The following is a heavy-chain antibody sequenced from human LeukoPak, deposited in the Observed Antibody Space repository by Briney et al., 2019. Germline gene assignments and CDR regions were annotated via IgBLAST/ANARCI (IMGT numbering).Heavy chain of an antibody. D-gene: IGHD3-16*01. V-gene: IGHV3-30*12. J-gene: IGHJ4*02. CDR3: ARDWGNVDY. Sequence: PGGSLRLSCAASGFTFSRYGLHWVRQAPGKGLEWVAFIQYDGSYKYYADSVKGRFTISRDNSKNTLFLQMNTLRVEDTAVYYCARDWGNVDYWGQGTLVTVSS. CDR1: GFTFSRYG. CDR2: IQYDGSYK.